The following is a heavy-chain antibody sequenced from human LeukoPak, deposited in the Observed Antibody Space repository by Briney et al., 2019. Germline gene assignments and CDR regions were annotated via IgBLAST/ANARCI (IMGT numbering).Heavy chain of an antibody. Sequence: GGSLRLSCVASGFTFSTFAMYWLRQAPGKGLEWVSAIGANVGSTSYADSVRGRFTISRDNSRDTLYLQMSSLRTDDTATYYCTKSTDYWYYGMDVWGQGTTVTVSS. CDR1: GFTFSTFA. V-gene: IGHV3-23*01. CDR3: TKSTDYWYYGMDV. CDR2: IGANVGST. D-gene: IGHD2-8*02. J-gene: IGHJ6*02.